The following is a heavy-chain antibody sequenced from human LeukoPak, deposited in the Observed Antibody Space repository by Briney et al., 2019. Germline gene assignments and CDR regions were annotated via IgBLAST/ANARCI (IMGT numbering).Heavy chain of an antibody. CDR1: GGSFSGYY. Sequence: SETLSLTCAVYGGSFSGYYWSWIRQPPGKGLEWIGEINHSASTNYNPSLKSQVTISVDTSKNQFSLKLSSVTAADTAVYYCARDWNYLDWFDPWGQGTLVTVSS. D-gene: IGHD1-7*01. CDR3: ARDWNYLDWFDP. V-gene: IGHV4-34*01. J-gene: IGHJ5*02. CDR2: INHSAST.